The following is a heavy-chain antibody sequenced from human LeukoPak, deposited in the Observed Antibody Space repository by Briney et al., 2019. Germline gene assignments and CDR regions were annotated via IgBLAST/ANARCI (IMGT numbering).Heavy chain of an antibody. CDR1: GFTFDDYA. D-gene: IGHD6-13*01. Sequence: PGGSLRLSCAAPGFTFDDYAMHWVRQAPGKGLEWVSGISWNSGSIGYADSVKGRFTISRDNAKNSLYLQMNSLRAEDTALYYCARTYQRYSSSWEIDYWGQGTLVTVSS. V-gene: IGHV3-9*01. CDR2: ISWNSGSI. J-gene: IGHJ4*02. CDR3: ARTYQRYSSSWEIDY.